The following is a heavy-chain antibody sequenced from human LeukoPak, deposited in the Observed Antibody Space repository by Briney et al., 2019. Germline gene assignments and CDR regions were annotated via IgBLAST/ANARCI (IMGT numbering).Heavy chain of an antibody. Sequence: GGSLRLSCAASGFTFSSYAMSWVRQAPGKGLEWVSAISGSGGSTYYADSVKGRFTISRDNSKNTLYLQMNSLRAEDTAVYYCAKNSLGYCSSTSCNLFDYWGQGTLVTVSS. CDR2: ISGSGGST. CDR1: GFTFSSYA. V-gene: IGHV3-23*01. CDR3: AKNSLGYCSSTSCNLFDY. D-gene: IGHD2-2*01. J-gene: IGHJ4*02.